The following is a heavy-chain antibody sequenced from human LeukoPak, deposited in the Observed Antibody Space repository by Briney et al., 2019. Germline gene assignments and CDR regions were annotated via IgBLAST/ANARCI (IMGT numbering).Heavy chain of an antibody. CDR1: GGSISSGGYS. D-gene: IGHD3-22*01. Sequence: SETLSLTCTVSGGSISSGGYSWSWIRQHPGKGLEWIGYIYYSGSTYYNPSLKSRVTISVDTSKNQFSLKLSSVTAADTAVYYCARGGMGYDSSGYQETVDYWGQGTLVTVSS. J-gene: IGHJ4*02. CDR3: ARGGMGYDSSGYQETVDY. CDR2: IYYSGST. V-gene: IGHV4-31*03.